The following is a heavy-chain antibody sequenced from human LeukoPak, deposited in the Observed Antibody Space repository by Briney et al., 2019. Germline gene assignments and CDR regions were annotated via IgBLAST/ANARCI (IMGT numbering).Heavy chain of an antibody. J-gene: IGHJ4*02. CDR3: AGDYYGSGSYYTGVEY. CDR2: ISYDGSNK. V-gene: IGHV3-30-3*01. CDR1: GFTFSSYA. D-gene: IGHD3-10*01. Sequence: GGSLRLSCAASGFTFSSYAMHWVRQAPGKGLEWVAVISYDGSNKYYADSVKGRFTISRDNSKNTLYLQMNSLRAEDTAVYYCAGDYYGSGSYYTGVEYWGQGTLVTVSS.